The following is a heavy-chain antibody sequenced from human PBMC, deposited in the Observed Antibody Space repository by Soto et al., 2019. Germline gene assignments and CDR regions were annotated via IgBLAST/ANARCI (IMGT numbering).Heavy chain of an antibody. CDR2: ISDSSDSM. Sequence: EVQLVESGGGLVQPGGSLRLSCAASGFTFSKYSMNWVRQAPGKGLEWVSYISDSSDSMYYADSVKGRFTISRDNAKNSLYLQMSSLRAEDTAVYYCARDTLAGSSGYSFDYWGQGTLVTVSS. J-gene: IGHJ4*02. V-gene: IGHV3-48*01. CDR3: ARDTLAGSSGYSFDY. CDR1: GFTFSKYS. D-gene: IGHD3-22*01.